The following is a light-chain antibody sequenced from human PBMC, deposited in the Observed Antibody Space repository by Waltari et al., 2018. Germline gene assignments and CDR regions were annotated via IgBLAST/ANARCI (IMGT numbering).Light chain of an antibody. CDR3: QHYNNLPLT. V-gene: IGKV3-15*01. CDR2: RAS. J-gene: IGKJ4*01. CDR1: QNVASN. Sequence: EIVMTQSPATLSVSPGEGATLSCRASQNVASNLAWSQQKSGQAPRLLIYRASTRATGIPARFSGSGSGTEFALTISSLQSEDSAVYYCQHYNNLPLTFGGGTKVEI.